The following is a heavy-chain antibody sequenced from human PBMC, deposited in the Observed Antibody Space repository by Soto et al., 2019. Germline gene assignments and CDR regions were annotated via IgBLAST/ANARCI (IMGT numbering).Heavy chain of an antibody. CDR1: GGTFSSYA. J-gene: IGHJ6*02. Sequence: ASVKVSCKASGGTFSSYAISWVRQAPGQGLEWMGGIIPIFGTANYAQKFQGRVTITADESTSTAYMELSSLRSEDTAVYYCARVDYYDSSGYYYLRPYYGMDVWGQGTTVTVSS. D-gene: IGHD3-22*01. CDR2: IIPIFGTA. V-gene: IGHV1-69*13. CDR3: ARVDYYDSSGYYYLRPYYGMDV.